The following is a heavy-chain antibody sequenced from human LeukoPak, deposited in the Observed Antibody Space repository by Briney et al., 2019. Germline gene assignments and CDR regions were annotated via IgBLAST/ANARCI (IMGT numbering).Heavy chain of an antibody. CDR1: GGSISSSSSY. CDR2: ISYSRST. V-gene: IGHV4-39*07. CDR3: AKVGGSYDLGT. Sequence: SETLSLTCTVSGGSISSSSSYWGWIRQPPGKGLEWIGSISYSRSTYYNPSLKSRVIISVDKSKNQFSLKLYSVTAADTAVYYCAKVGGSYDLGTWGQGTMVTVSS. D-gene: IGHD3-10*01. J-gene: IGHJ3*02.